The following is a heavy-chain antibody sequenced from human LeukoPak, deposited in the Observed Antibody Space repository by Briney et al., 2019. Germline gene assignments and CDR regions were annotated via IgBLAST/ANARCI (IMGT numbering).Heavy chain of an antibody. CDR1: GYTFTGYY. D-gene: IGHD6-19*01. Sequence: ASVKVSCTASGYTFTGYYMHWVRQAPGQGLEWMGWINPNSGGTNYAQKFHGRVTMTRDTSISTAYMELSRLRSDDTAVYYCARAVAGTLYYYYYYGMDVWGQGTTVTVSS. V-gene: IGHV1-2*02. J-gene: IGHJ6*02. CDR2: INPNSGGT. CDR3: ARAVAGTLYYYYYYGMDV.